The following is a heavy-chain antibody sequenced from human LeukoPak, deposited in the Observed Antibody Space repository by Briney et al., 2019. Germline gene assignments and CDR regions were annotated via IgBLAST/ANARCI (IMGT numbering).Heavy chain of an antibody. Sequence: GRCPRLSCAASGFTFSRYGMHWVRQAPGKGLEWVAVIWYDGSNEYYADSVKGRFTIFRDNSKNTLHLQMNSLRAEDTAVYYCARPLVRDALDYWGQGTLVTVSS. D-gene: IGHD1-26*01. CDR1: GFTFSRYG. CDR2: IWYDGSNE. V-gene: IGHV3-33*01. CDR3: ARPLVRDALDY. J-gene: IGHJ4*02.